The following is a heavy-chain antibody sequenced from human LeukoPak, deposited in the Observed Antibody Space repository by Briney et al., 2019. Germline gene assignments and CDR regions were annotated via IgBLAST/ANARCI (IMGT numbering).Heavy chain of an antibody. Sequence: GASVNVSCKASGGTFSSYAISWVRQAPGQGLEWMGWISAYNGNTNYAQKLQGRVTVTTDTSTSTAYMELRSLRSEDTAVYYCARASSSWYVYWGQGTLVTVSS. CDR3: ARASSSWYVY. V-gene: IGHV1-18*01. J-gene: IGHJ4*02. D-gene: IGHD6-13*01. CDR2: ISAYNGNT. CDR1: GGTFSSYA.